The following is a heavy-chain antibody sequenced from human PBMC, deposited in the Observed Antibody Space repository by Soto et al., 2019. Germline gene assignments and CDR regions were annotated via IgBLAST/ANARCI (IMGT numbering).Heavy chain of an antibody. V-gene: IGHV1-69*06. D-gene: IGHD3-10*01. CDR2: IIPIFGTT. Sequence: QVQLVQSGAEVKKPGSSVKVSCKASGGTFTNYVISWVRQAPGQGLEWVGGIIPIFGTTNYAQKFQGRVTITADTATSTAYMERSSLRSDDTAVYYWAREAAVSIGFGYDGGAFDIWGQGTMIPVSS. CDR1: GGTFTNYV. J-gene: IGHJ3*02. CDR3: AREAAVSIGFGYDGGAFDI.